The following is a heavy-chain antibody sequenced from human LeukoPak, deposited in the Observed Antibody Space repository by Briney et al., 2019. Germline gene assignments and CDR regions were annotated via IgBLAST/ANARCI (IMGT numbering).Heavy chain of an antibody. CDR2: IKQDGSEK. D-gene: IGHD3-9*01. CDR3: ARDRRYGLRYFDAAQDV. V-gene: IGHV3-7*01. Sequence: GVSLRLSCAASGFTFSSYWMSWVRQAPGKGLEWVANIKQDGSEKYYVDSVKGRFTISRDNAKNSLYLQMNSLRAEDTAVYYCARDRRYGLRYFDAAQDVWGQGTTVTVSS. J-gene: IGHJ6*02. CDR1: GFTFSSYW.